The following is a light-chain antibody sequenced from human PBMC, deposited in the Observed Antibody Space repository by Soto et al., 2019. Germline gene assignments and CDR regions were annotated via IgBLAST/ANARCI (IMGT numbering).Light chain of an antibody. CDR3: QQYNNGTPIH. CDR2: GAS. J-gene: IGKJ5*01. V-gene: IGKV3-15*01. Sequence: TQYPDTLCGAAGKRATLSCRPSQSVSSSYLAWYQQKPGQAPRLLIYGASTRATGIQARFSGSGSGTEFTLTISCLQSEDFAVYYFQQYNNGTPIHFGQGTRLEIK. CDR1: QSVSSSY.